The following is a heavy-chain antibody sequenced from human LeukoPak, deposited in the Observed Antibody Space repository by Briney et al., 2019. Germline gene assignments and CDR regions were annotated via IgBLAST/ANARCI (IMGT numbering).Heavy chain of an antibody. D-gene: IGHD3-9*01. CDR3: ARGYFDWYYYFDY. Sequence: SETLSLTCTVSGGSISSYYWSWIRQPPGKGLEWIGYIYYSGSTNYNPSLKSRVTISVDTSKNQFSLKLSSVTAADTAVYYCARGYFDWYYYFDYWGQGTLVTVSS. CDR2: IYYSGST. CDR1: GGSISSYY. J-gene: IGHJ4*02. V-gene: IGHV4-59*01.